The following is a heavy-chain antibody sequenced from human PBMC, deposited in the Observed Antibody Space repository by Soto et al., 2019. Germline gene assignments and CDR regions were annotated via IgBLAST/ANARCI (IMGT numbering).Heavy chain of an antibody. V-gene: IGHV4-4*02. CDR2: IHHTGGT. D-gene: IGHD2-21*01. CDR1: GTSISSTYW. CDR3: ATLPPRVVVALAEFPS. Sequence: QVQLRQSGPGLVKPSGTLSLTCFVSGTSISSTYWWTWVRQSPGKGLEWIGDIHHTGGTNYNPALQTRLTISVDKANNQFSLRLTSVTAAASAIYYCATLPPRVVVALAEFPSWGQGSLVTVSS. J-gene: IGHJ5*02.